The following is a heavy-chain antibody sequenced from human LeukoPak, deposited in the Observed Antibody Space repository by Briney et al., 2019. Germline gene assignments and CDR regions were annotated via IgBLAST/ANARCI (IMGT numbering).Heavy chain of an antibody. CDR3: AKFQMYSGSRTFDY. Sequence: PGGSLRLSCAASGFTFSSYAMSWVRQAPGKGLEWVSAISGSGGSTYYADSVKGRFTISRDNSKNTLYLQTNSLRAEDTAVYYCAKFQMYSGSRTFDYWGQGTLVTVSS. J-gene: IGHJ4*02. V-gene: IGHV3-23*01. CDR2: ISGSGGST. D-gene: IGHD1-26*01. CDR1: GFTFSSYA.